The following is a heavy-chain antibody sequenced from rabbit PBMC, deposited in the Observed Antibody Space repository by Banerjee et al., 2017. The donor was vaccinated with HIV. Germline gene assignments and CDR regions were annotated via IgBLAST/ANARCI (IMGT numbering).Heavy chain of an antibody. J-gene: IGHJ4*01. CDR2: IYAGKGIT. Sequence: QEQLEESGGDLVKPEGSLTLTCTASGFDFSIYYMSWVRQAPGKGLEWIGIIYAGKGITDYASWVNGRFTISKTSSTVDLQMTSLTAADTATYFCAVTATMTMLPNLWGQGTLVTVS. V-gene: IGHV1S42*01. CDR3: AVTATMTMLPNL. D-gene: IGHD2-1*01. CDR1: GFDFSIYY.